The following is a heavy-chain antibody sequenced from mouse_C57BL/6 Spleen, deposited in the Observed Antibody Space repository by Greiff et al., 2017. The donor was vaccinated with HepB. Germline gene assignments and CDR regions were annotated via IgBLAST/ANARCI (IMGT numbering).Heavy chain of an antibody. D-gene: IGHD2-4*01. CDR1: GFTFSSYG. CDR2: ISSGGSYT. V-gene: IGHV5-6*01. J-gene: IGHJ3*01. CDR3: ARRGDYALAY. Sequence: EVHLVESGGDLVKPGGSLKLSCAASGFTFSSYGMSWVRQTPDKRLEWVATISSGGSYTYYPDSVKGRFTISRDNAKNTLYLQMSSLKSEDTAMYYCARRGDYALAYWGQGTLVTVSA.